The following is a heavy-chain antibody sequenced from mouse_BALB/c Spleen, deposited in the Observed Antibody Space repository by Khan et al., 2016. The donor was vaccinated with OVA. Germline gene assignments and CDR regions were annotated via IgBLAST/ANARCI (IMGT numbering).Heavy chain of an antibody. D-gene: IGHD2-3*01. CDR1: GYTFADSG. CDR3: SRDGISEFAY. Sequence: QVQLQQSGPEPVRPGASVKISCKGSGYTFADSGMHWVRQSHAKSLEWIGVISTYYGNIKYNQKFEGRATMTVDKSSSTAYMELARLTSEDSAVDFCSRDGISEFAYWGQGTLVTVSA. V-gene: IGHV1S137*01. CDR2: ISTYYGNI. J-gene: IGHJ3*01.